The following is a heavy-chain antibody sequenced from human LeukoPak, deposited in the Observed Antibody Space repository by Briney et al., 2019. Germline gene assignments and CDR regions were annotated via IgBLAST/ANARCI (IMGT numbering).Heavy chain of an antibody. J-gene: IGHJ4*02. V-gene: IGHV4-39*01. CDR1: GYSISSSSGYY. Sequence: SETLSLTCTVSGYSISSSSGYYWGWIRQPPGKGLEWIGSIDYSGTTYYNVSLKGRLTISVDTSKNQFSLKLSSVTAADTAVYYCARHDPWGYWGQGTLVTVSS. CDR2: IDYSGTT. CDR3: ARHDPWGY. D-gene: IGHD3-16*01.